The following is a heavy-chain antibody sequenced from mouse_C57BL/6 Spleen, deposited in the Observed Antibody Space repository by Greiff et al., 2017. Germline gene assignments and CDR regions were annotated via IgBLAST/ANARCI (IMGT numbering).Heavy chain of an antibody. CDR3: ARRRLLPPWYFDV. Sequence: EVMLVESGGGLVQPGGSLKLSCAASGFTFSDYYMYWVRQTPEKRLEWVAYISNGGGSTYYPDTVKGRFTISRDNAKNTLYLQMSRLKSEDTAMYYCARRRLLPPWYFDVWGTGTTVTVSS. V-gene: IGHV5-12*01. D-gene: IGHD2-3*01. CDR1: GFTFSDYY. CDR2: ISNGGGST. J-gene: IGHJ1*03.